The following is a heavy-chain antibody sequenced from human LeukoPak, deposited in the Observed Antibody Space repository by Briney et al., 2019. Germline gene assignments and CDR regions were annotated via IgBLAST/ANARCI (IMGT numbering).Heavy chain of an antibody. V-gene: IGHV1-8*01. CDR2: MNPNSGNT. D-gene: IGHD3-10*01. Sequence: SAVKVSCKASGYTFPSYDINGVRQAAGQGLEWMGWMNPNSGNTGYAQKFQGRVTMTRNTSISTAYMELSSLRSEDTAVYYCARGITMVRGVPGYWGQGTLVTVSS. J-gene: IGHJ4*02. CDR3: ARGITMVRGVPGY. CDR1: GYTFPSYD.